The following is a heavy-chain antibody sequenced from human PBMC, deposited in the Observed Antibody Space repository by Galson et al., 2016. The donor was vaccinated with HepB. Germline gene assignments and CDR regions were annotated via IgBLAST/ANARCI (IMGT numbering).Heavy chain of an antibody. Sequence: SVKVSCKASGYSFTSSAMNWVRQAPGQGLEWMGWINTKTGNPTYAQGFTGRFVFSLDTSASTAYLQISSLKAEDTAVYYCARGIVIIPGAITGWFDPWGPGTLVTVSS. D-gene: IGHD2-2*01. V-gene: IGHV7-4-1*02. CDR1: GYSFTSSA. J-gene: IGHJ5*02. CDR3: ARGIVIIPGAITGWFDP. CDR2: INTKTGNP.